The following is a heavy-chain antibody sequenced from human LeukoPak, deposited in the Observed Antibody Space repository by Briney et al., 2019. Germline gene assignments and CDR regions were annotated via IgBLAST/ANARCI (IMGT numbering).Heavy chain of an antibody. D-gene: IGHD1-26*01. Sequence: PGGSLRLSCAASEFTFTGYPMHWVRQPPGKGLEGVAFIRYDGSNEYYADSVKGRFTISRDNSKNTLFLQMNSLRPEDTAVYYCAKDFYSGSSPWGPGTLVTVSS. CDR3: AKDFYSGSSP. CDR1: EFTFTGYP. V-gene: IGHV3-30*02. J-gene: IGHJ5*02. CDR2: IRYDGSNE.